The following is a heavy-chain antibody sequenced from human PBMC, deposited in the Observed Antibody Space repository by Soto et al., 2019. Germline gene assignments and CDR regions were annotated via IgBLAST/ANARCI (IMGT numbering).Heavy chain of an antibody. Sequence: QVQLVQSGAEVKKPGASVKVSCKASGYTFTSHSIIWVRRAPGEGLEWVGWISAYNGYTNSAENFQGRVTMTTDASTNTAYRELRSLRSDDTAVYSCARVGYYYGSGSYVFDPWGQGTLVTVSS. J-gene: IGHJ5*02. CDR2: ISAYNGYT. V-gene: IGHV1-18*04. CDR3: ARVGYYYGSGSYVFDP. CDR1: GYTFTSHS. D-gene: IGHD3-10*01.